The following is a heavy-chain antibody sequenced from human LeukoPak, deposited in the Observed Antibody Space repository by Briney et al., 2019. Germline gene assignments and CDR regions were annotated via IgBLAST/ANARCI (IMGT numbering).Heavy chain of an antibody. Sequence: GGSLRLSCAASGFTFSSHRMHWVRQAPGKGLVWVSCVSTDGSTTNYADSVKGRFTISRDNAKNSLYLQMNSLRAEDTAVYYCARDYPKVIAVAGTPFDYWGQGTLVTVSS. J-gene: IGHJ4*02. V-gene: IGHV3-74*01. CDR3: ARDYPKVIAVAGTPFDY. CDR2: VSTDGSTT. D-gene: IGHD6-19*01. CDR1: GFTFSSHR.